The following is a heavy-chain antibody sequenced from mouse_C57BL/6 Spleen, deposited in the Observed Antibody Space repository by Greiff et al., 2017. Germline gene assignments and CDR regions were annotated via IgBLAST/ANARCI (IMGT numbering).Heavy chain of an antibody. Sequence: EVQLQQSGPELVKPGDSVKISCKASGYSFTGYFMNWVMQSHGKSLEWIGRINPYNGDTFYNQKFKGKATLTVDKSSSTAHMELRSLTSEDSAVYYCAREGGSSHWYFDVWGTGTTVTVSS. CDR2: INPYNGDT. CDR1: GYSFTGYF. CDR3: AREGGSSHWYFDV. V-gene: IGHV1-20*01. D-gene: IGHD1-1*01. J-gene: IGHJ1*03.